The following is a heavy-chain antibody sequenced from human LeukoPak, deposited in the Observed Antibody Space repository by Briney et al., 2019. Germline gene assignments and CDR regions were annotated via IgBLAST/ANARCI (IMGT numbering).Heavy chain of an antibody. Sequence: GASVKVSCKASGYTFTGYYMHWGRQAPGQGLEWMGWINPNSGGTNYAQKFQGRVTMTRDTSISTAYMELSRLRSDDTAVYYCASGPPYYYDSSGYPHPRFDYWGQGTLVTVSS. CDR3: ASGPPYYYDSSGYPHPRFDY. CDR2: INPNSGGT. V-gene: IGHV1-2*02. J-gene: IGHJ4*02. D-gene: IGHD3-22*01. CDR1: GYTFTGYY.